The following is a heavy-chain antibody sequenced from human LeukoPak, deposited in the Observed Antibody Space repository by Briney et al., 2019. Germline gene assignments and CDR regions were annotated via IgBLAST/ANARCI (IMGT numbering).Heavy chain of an antibody. J-gene: IGHJ4*02. CDR1: GNSVSSGTYY. CDR2: IHTSGNT. D-gene: IGHD1-1*01. CDR3: VRDWNGDYFDY. V-gene: IGHV4-61*02. Sequence: SETLSLTCIVSGNSVSSGTYYWTWLRQPAGKGLEWIGRIHTSGNTNYSPSLKSRVTISRDTSKNQFSLRLTSVTAADTAVYYCVRDWNGDYFDYWGQGTLVTVSS.